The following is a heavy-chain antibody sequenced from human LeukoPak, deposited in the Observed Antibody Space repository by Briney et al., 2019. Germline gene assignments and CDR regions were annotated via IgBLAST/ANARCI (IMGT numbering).Heavy chain of an antibody. CDR2: MNPNSGNT. J-gene: IGHJ5*02. CDR1: GYTFTSYD. D-gene: IGHD2-15*01. Sequence: ASVKVSCKASGYTFTSYDINWVRQATGQGLEWMGWMNPNSGNTGYAQKFQGRVTMTRNTSIGTAYMELSSLRSEDTAVYYCARGGYCSGGSCYRNWFDPWGQGTLVTVSS. V-gene: IGHV1-8*01. CDR3: ARGGYCSGGSCYRNWFDP.